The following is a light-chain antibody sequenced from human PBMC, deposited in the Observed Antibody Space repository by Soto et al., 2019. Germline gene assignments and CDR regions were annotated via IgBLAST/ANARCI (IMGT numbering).Light chain of an antibody. Sequence: QSALTQPASVSGSPGQSITISSTGTSSDVGYSNYVSWYQQLPGKAPKLMIYDVSDRPSGVSNRFSGSKSGSTASLTISGLQAEDEADYYCSSYTSSSLYVFGTGTKVTVL. CDR1: SSDVGYSNY. CDR2: DVS. CDR3: SSYTSSSLYV. J-gene: IGLJ1*01. V-gene: IGLV2-14*01.